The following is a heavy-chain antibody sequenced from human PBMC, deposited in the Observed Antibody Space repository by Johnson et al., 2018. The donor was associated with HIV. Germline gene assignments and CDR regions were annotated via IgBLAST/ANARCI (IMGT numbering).Heavy chain of an antibody. CDR1: GFIFSDYY. D-gene: IGHD6-13*01. V-gene: IGHV3-30*03. CDR2: ISNDGSNK. CDR3: AGFAAAGDAFDI. Sequence: QVQLVESGGGLVQPGGSLRLSCAASGFIFSDYYMSWIRQAPGKGLEWVAGISNDGSNKYYAVSVKGLFTMSRENAKNTLYLKMNSLRAEVTDVYYCAGFAAAGDAFDIWGLGTMVTVSS. J-gene: IGHJ3*02.